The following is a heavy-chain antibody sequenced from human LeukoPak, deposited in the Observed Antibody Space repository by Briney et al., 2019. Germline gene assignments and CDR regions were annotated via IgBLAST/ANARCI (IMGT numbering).Heavy chain of an antibody. Sequence: GGSLRLSCAASGFTFSSYEMNWVRQAPGKGLEWVSYISSSGSTIYYADSVKGRFTISRDNAKNSLYLQMNSLRAEDTAVYYCARMCSSTSCYDYYYYGMDVWGQGTTVTVSS. V-gene: IGHV3-48*03. CDR3: ARMCSSTSCYDYYYYGMDV. J-gene: IGHJ6*02. D-gene: IGHD2-2*01. CDR2: ISSSGSTI. CDR1: GFTFSSYE.